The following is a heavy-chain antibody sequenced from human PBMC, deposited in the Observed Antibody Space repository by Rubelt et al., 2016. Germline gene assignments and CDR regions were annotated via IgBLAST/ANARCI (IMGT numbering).Heavy chain of an antibody. V-gene: IGHV4-34*01. CDR1: GGSFSGYY. D-gene: IGHD6-13*01. J-gene: IGHJ6*02. CDR2: INHSGST. Sequence: QVQLQQWGAGLLKPSETLSLTCAVYGGSFSGYYWSWIRQPPGKGLEWIGEINHSGSTNYNPSLKSRVTRSVDTSKTRFSLKLSSVTAADTAVYYCARGRRGSSSWLGRDYYGMDVWGQGTTVTVSS. CDR3: ARGRRGSSSWLGRDYYGMDV.